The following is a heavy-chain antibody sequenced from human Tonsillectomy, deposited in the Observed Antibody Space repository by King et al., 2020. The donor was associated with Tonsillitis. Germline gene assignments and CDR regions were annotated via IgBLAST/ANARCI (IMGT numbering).Heavy chain of an antibody. CDR2: IYWNDDK. Sequence: TLKESGPTLVKPTQTLTLTRTFSGFSLSTSGVGVGWIRQPPGKALEWLALIYWNDDKRYSPSLKSRLTITKDTSKNQVVLTMTNMDPVDTATYYCAHGYGSGQPYYYGMDVWGQGTTVTVSS. V-gene: IGHV2-5*01. J-gene: IGHJ6*02. CDR3: AHGYGSGQPYYYGMDV. D-gene: IGHD3-10*01. CDR1: GFSLSTSGVG.